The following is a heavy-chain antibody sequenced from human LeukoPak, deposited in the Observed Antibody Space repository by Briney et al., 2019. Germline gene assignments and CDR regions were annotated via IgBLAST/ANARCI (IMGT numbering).Heavy chain of an antibody. D-gene: IGHD2-2*01. CDR2: ISSSSSYI. CDR3: ARDESLDIVVVPAAIFDY. J-gene: IGHJ4*02. CDR1: GFTFSSYS. Sequence: GGSLRLSCAASGFTFSSYSMNWVRQAPGRGLEWVSSISSSSSYIYYADSVKGRFTISRDNAKNSLYLQMNSLRAEDTAVYYCARDESLDIVVVPAAIFDYWGQGTLVTVSS. V-gene: IGHV3-21*01.